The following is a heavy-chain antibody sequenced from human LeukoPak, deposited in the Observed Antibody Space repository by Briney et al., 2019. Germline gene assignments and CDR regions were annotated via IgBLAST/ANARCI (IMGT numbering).Heavy chain of an antibody. Sequence: GASVKVSCKASGYTFTSYDINWVRQATGQGLEWMGWINLNSGGTNYPQKFQGRVTMTRDTSISTAYMELSRLRSDDTAVYYCARLNMIRGFDYWGQGTLVTVSS. CDR3: ARLNMIRGFDY. V-gene: IGHV1-2*02. D-gene: IGHD3-10*01. CDR2: INLNSGGT. CDR1: GYTFTSYD. J-gene: IGHJ4*02.